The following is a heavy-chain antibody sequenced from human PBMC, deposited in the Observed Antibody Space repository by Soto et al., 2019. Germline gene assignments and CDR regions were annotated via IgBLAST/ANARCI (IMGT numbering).Heavy chain of an antibody. J-gene: IGHJ6*03. V-gene: IGHV3-33*01. CDR3: ARDPLNTVGYYYYYMDV. CDR1: GFTFSSYG. CDR2: IWYDGSNK. Sequence: GGSLRLSCAASGFTFSSYGMHWVRQAPGKGLEWVAVIWYDGSNKYYADSVKGRFTISRDNSKNTLYLQMNSLRAEDTAVYYCARDPLNTVGYYYYYMDVWGKGTTVTVSS. D-gene: IGHD4-17*01.